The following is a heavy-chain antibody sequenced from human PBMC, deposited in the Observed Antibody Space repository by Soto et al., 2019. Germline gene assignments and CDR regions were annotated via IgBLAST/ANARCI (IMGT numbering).Heavy chain of an antibody. V-gene: IGHV4-30-2*01. CDR3: ARAAMGGSRWPFDY. D-gene: IGHD6-13*01. CDR1: GGSISSGGYS. Sequence: SETLSLTCAVSGGSISSGGYSWSWIRQPPGKGLEWIGYIYHSGSTYYNPSLKSRVTISVDRSKNQFSLKLSSVTAADTAVYYCARAAMGGSRWPFDYWGQGTLVTVSS. CDR2: IYHSGST. J-gene: IGHJ4*02.